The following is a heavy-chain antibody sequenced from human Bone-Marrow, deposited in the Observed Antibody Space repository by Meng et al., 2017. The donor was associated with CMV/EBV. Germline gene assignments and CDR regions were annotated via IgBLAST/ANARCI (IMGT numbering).Heavy chain of an antibody. V-gene: IGHV1-2*02. CDR3: ARDTGYSSGWDTPSFGGWFDP. J-gene: IGHJ5*02. D-gene: IGHD6-19*01. CDR2: INPNSGGT. CDR1: GYTFTSYD. Sequence: ASVKVSCKASGYTFTSYDINWVRQAPGQGLEWMGWINPNSGGTNYAQKFQGRVTMTRDTSISTAYMELSRLRSDDTAVYHCARDTGYSSGWDTPSFGGWFDPWGQGTLVTVSS.